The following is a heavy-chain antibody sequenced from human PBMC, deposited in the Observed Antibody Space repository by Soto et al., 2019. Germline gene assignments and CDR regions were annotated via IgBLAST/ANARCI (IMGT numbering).Heavy chain of an antibody. D-gene: IGHD2-15*01. CDR1: GGSISSYY. Sequence: SETLSLTCTVSGGSISSYYWSWIRQPPGKGLEWVGYIYYSGSTNYNPSLKSRGTISVDTSKNQFSLKLSSVTAADTAVYYCGRVRDIVVVVAAPGDYGMDFWGQGTTVTVSS. J-gene: IGHJ6*02. CDR2: IYYSGST. V-gene: IGHV4-59*01. CDR3: GRVRDIVVVVAAPGDYGMDF.